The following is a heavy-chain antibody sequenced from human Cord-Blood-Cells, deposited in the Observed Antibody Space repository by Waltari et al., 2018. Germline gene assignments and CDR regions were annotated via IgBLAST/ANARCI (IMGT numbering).Heavy chain of an antibody. J-gene: IGHJ6*02. CDR3: ARVYSSSWYYYYYGMDV. D-gene: IGHD6-13*01. CDR2: IWYDGSNK. Sequence: QVQLVESGGGVVQPGRSLRLSCAASGFTFSSYGMNWVRRDPGKGLEWVAVIWYDGSNKYYADSVKGRFTISRDNSKNTLYLQMNSLRAEDTAVYYCARVYSSSWYYYYYGMDVWGQGTTVTVSS. V-gene: IGHV3-33*01. CDR1: GFTFSSYG.